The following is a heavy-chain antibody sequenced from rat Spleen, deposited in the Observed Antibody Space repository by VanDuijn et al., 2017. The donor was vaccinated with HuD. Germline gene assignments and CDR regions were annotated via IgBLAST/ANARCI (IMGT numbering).Heavy chain of an antibody. V-gene: IGHV5-31*01. Sequence: EVQLVESGGGLVQPGRSLTLSCVASGFTFNQYWMTWIRQAPGKGLEWVATITHIDDNTYYPDSVEGRFSISRDNAKSTLYLQMDSLRSEDTATYYCTTRPYYSSLNWFPYWGQGTLVTVSS. CDR2: ITHIDDNT. J-gene: IGHJ3*01. CDR1: GFTFNQYW. D-gene: IGHD1-2*01. CDR3: TTRPYYSSLNWFPY.